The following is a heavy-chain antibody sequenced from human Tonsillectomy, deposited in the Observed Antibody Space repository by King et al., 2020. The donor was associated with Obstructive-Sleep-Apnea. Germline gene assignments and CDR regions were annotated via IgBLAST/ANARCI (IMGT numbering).Heavy chain of an antibody. J-gene: IGHJ5*02. CDR2: SYYSGST. CDR1: GGSVSSRSYY. Sequence: QLQESGPGLVKPSETLSLTCTVSGGSVSSRSYYWGWIRQPPGKGLEWIGSSYYSGSTYYNPSLKSRVTISVDTSKNKFSLKLSSVTAADTAVYHCARGPLSIPAANWFDPWGQGTLVTVSS. D-gene: IGHD6-25*01. V-gene: IGHV4-39*07. CDR3: ARGPLSIPAANWFDP.